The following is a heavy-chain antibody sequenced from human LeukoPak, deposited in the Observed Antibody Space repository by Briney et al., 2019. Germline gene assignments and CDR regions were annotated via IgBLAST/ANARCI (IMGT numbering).Heavy chain of an antibody. Sequence: ASVKVSCKASGYTFTGYYMHWVRRAPGQGLEWMGWINPNSGGTNYAQKFQGRVTMTRDTSISTAYMELSRLRSDDTAVYYCARDTHHGGYYYYMDVWGKGTTVTVSS. J-gene: IGHJ6*03. CDR1: GYTFTGYY. CDR2: INPNSGGT. V-gene: IGHV1-2*02. CDR3: ARDTHHGGYYYYMDV. D-gene: IGHD1-14*01.